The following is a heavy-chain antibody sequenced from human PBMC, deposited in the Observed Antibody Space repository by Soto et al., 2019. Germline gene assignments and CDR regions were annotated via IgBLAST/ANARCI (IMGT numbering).Heavy chain of an antibody. Sequence: ASVKVSCKASVDTFTANFLHWVRQAPGQQFEWMGWINPNSGGTNYAQKFQGRVTMTRDTSISTAYMELSRLRSDDTAVYYCARGDYGSGSYYTYYYYGMDVWGQGTTVTVSS. D-gene: IGHD3-10*01. V-gene: IGHV1-2*02. CDR3: ARGDYGSGSYYTYYYYGMDV. CDR1: VDTFTANF. J-gene: IGHJ6*02. CDR2: INPNSGGT.